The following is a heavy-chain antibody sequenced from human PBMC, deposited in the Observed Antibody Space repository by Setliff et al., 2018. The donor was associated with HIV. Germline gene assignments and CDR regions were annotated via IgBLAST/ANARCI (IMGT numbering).Heavy chain of an antibody. CDR1: GGSISSYY. CDR2: IYTSGST. V-gene: IGHV4-4*09. CDR3: ARLRLTMIMGVDYFDH. D-gene: IGHD3-22*01. J-gene: IGHJ4*02. Sequence: PSETLSLTCTVSGGSISSYYWSWIRQPPGKGLEWIGYIYTSGSTNYNPSLKSRVTISVDTSKNQFSLKLSSVTAADTAVYYCARLRLTMIMGVDYFDHWGQGTLVTVSS.